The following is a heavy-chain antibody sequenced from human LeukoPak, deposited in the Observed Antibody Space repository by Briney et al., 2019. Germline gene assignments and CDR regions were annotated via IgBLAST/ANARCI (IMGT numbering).Heavy chain of an antibody. CDR3: ASSVVHDSSGYYYYYMDV. V-gene: IGHV4-61*02. CDR1: DGSISSGSYY. CDR2: IYTSGST. J-gene: IGHJ6*03. D-gene: IGHD3-22*01. Sequence: SQTLSLTCTVSDGSISSGSYYWSWIRQPAGKGLEWIGRIYTSGSTNYNPSLKSRVTISVDTSKNQFSLKLSSVTAADTAVYYCASSVVHDSSGYYYYYMDVWGKGTTVTVSS.